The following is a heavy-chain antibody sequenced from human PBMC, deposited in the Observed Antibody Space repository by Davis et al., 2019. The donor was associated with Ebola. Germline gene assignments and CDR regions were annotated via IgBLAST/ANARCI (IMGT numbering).Heavy chain of an antibody. V-gene: IGHV4-4*07. CDR2: TYPSGST. J-gene: IGHJ5*02. CDR1: GGSISSYY. CDR3: ARDVLYYYDSSGYFSNWFDP. Sequence: MPGGSLRLSCTVSGGSISSYYWSWIRQPAGKGLEWIGRTYPSGSTNYNPSLKSRVTMSVDTSKNQFSLKLSSVTAADTAVYYCARDVLYYYDSSGYFSNWFDPWGQGTLVTVSS. D-gene: IGHD3-22*01.